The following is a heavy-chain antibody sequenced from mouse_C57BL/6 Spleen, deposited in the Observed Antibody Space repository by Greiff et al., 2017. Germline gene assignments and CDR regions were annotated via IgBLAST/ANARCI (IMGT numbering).Heavy chain of an antibody. D-gene: IGHD1-1*01. V-gene: IGHV1-80*01. Sequence: QVQLQQSGAELVKPGASVKISCKASGYAFSSYWMNWVKQRPGKGLAWIGQIYPGDGDTNYNGKFKGKATLTADKSSSTAYMQLSSLTSEDSAVYFCARGTVVATKDAMDYWGQGTSVTVSS. CDR1: GYAFSSYW. J-gene: IGHJ4*01. CDR2: IYPGDGDT. CDR3: ARGTVVATKDAMDY.